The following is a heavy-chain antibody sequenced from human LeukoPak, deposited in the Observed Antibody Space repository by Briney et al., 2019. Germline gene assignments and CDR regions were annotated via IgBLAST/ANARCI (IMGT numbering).Heavy chain of an antibody. CDR2: IDHSGST. CDR1: GGSFSGYY. CDR3: ARPRDGYNLNSFDY. Sequence: SETLSLPCAVYGGSFSGYYWSWIRQPPGRGLEWIGEIDHSGSTNYNPSLKSRVTISVDTSKNQFSLKLSSVTAADTAVYYCARPRDGYNLNSFDYWGQGTLVTVSS. V-gene: IGHV4-34*01. D-gene: IGHD5-24*01. J-gene: IGHJ4*02.